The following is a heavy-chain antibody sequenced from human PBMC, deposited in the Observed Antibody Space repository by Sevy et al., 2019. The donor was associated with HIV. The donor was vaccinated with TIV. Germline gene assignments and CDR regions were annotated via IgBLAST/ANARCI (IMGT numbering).Heavy chain of an antibody. V-gene: IGHV3-30*18. D-gene: IGHD3-3*01. CDR3: AKGLRFLEWLLFDY. CDR2: ISYDGSNK. Sequence: GGSLRLSCAASGFTFSSYGMHWVSQAPGKGLESVAVISYDGSNKYYADSVKGRFTISRDNSKNTLYLQMNSLRAEDTAVYYCAKGLRFLEWLLFDYWGQGTLVTVSS. CDR1: GFTFSSYG. J-gene: IGHJ4*02.